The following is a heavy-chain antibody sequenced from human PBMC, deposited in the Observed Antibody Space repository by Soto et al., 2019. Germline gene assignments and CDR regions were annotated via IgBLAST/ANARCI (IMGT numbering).Heavy chain of an antibody. CDR3: ARDVNYDILTGYKIDYYYYGMDV. CDR2: INPNSGGT. J-gene: IGHJ6*02. Sequence: ASVKVSCKASGYTFTGYYMHWVRQAPGQGLEWMGWINPNSGGTNYAQKFQGWVTMTRDTSISTAYMELSRLRSDDTAVYYCARDVNYDILTGYKIDYYYYGMDVWGQGTTVTVS. CDR1: GYTFTGYY. V-gene: IGHV1-2*04. D-gene: IGHD3-9*01.